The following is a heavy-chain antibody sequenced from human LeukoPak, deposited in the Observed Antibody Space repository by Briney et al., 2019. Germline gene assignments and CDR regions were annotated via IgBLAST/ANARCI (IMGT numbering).Heavy chain of an antibody. CDR2: IIPILGIA. D-gene: IGHD1-1*01. V-gene: IGHV1-69*04. CDR1: GGTFSSYA. Sequence: KISCKASGGTFSSYAISWVPQAPGQGLEWMGRIIPILGIANYAQKFQGRVAITADKSTSTAYMELSSLRSEDTAVYYCASFSGTNGFDYWGQGTLVTVSS. CDR3: ASFSGTNGFDY. J-gene: IGHJ4*02.